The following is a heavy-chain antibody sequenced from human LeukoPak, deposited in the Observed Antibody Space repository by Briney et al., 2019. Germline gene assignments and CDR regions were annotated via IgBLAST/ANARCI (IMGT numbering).Heavy chain of an antibody. Sequence: PGGSLRLSCAASGFTFSSYWMSWVRQAPGKGLEWVANIKQDGSEKYYVDSVKGRFTISRDNAKNSLYLQMNSLRAEDTAVYYCAMTPWGSSWWRDYFDYWGQGTLVTVSS. V-gene: IGHV3-7*01. CDR1: GFTFSSYW. J-gene: IGHJ4*02. CDR3: AMTPWGSSWWRDYFDY. CDR2: IKQDGSEK. D-gene: IGHD6-13*01.